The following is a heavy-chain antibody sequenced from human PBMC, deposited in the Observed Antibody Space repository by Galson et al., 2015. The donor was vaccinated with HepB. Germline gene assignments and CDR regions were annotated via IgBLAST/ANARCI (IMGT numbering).Heavy chain of an antibody. CDR3: AKDGSYYAFWSGSPPYYFDH. Sequence: SLRLSCAASGFTFSSCGMHWVRQAPGKGLEWVALISYDGTNKYYADSVKGRFTISRDNSKNTLYLQMNSLTPEDTAVYYCAKDGSYYAFWSGSPPYYFDHWGQGTLITVSS. V-gene: IGHV3-30*18. CDR1: GFTFSSCG. CDR2: ISYDGTNK. D-gene: IGHD3-3*01. J-gene: IGHJ4*02.